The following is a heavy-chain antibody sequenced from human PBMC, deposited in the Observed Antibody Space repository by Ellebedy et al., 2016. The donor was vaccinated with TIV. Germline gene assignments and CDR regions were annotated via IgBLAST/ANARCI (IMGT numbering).Heavy chain of an antibody. D-gene: IGHD5-18*01. CDR1: GFTFDDYA. V-gene: IGHV3-9*01. CDR3: AREGILYYYGMDV. J-gene: IGHJ6*02. Sequence: SLKISXAASGFTFDDYAMHWVRQAPGKGLEWVSGISWNSGSIGYADSVKGRFTISRDNAKNSLYLQMNSLRAEDTAVYYCAREGILYYYGMDVWGQGTTVTVSS. CDR2: ISWNSGSI.